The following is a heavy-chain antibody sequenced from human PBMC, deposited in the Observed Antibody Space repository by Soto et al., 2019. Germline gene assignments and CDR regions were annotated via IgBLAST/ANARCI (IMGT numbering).Heavy chain of an antibody. J-gene: IGHJ5*02. D-gene: IGHD2-21*01. V-gene: IGHV1-46*01. CDR2: INPSGGNT. Sequence: ASVTVACKVAGYIISEVSMHWVRQAPGQGLEWMGIINPSGGNTSYAQKFQGRVTMTRDTSTSTVYMELSSLRSEDTAVYYCARVGGDPGEVDPWGQGTLVTVSS. CDR3: ARVGGDPGEVDP. CDR1: GYIISEVS.